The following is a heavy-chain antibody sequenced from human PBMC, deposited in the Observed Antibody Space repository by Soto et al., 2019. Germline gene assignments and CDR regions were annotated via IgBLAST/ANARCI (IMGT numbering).Heavy chain of an antibody. D-gene: IGHD3-10*01. CDR3: ARDRITLANDAFDI. CDR2: IYTSGST. V-gene: IGHV4-4*07. Sequence: PSETLSLTCTVSGGSISSYYWSSIRQPAGKGLEWIGRIYTSGSTNYNPSLKSRVTMSVDTSKNQFSLNLSSVTAAADTAVYYCARDRITLANDAFDIWGQGTMVTVS. J-gene: IGHJ3*02. CDR1: GGSISSYY.